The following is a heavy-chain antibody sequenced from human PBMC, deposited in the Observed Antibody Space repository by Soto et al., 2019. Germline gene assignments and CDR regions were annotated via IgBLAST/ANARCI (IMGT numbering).Heavy chain of an antibody. J-gene: IGHJ4*02. Sequence: PGGSLRLSCAASGFTFSSYAMSWVRQAPGKGLEWVSGISGSGGSTYYADSVKGRFTISRDNSKNTLYLQMNSLRAEDTAVYYCAKDVTRRGYCSGGSCYTSPDYWGQGTLVTVSS. V-gene: IGHV3-23*01. CDR3: AKDVTRRGYCSGGSCYTSPDY. D-gene: IGHD2-15*01. CDR2: ISGSGGST. CDR1: GFTFSSYA.